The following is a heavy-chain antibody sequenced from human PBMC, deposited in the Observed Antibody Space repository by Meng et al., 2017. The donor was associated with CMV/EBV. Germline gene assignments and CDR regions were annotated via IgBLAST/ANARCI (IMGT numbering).Heavy chain of an antibody. CDR1: GFSFSRYW. D-gene: IGHD2-2*01. CDR3: VRESSTFSWSEHLQH. CDR2: TRQDGSEA. J-gene: IGHJ1*01. Sequence: GGSLRLSCAASGFSFSRYWMTWVRQAPGKGLEWVANTRQDGSEAYYVDSVKGRFTIFRDNTKNSLFLQMDSLSAEDTAIYYCVRESSTFSWSEHLQHWGQGTLVTVSS. V-gene: IGHV3-7*01.